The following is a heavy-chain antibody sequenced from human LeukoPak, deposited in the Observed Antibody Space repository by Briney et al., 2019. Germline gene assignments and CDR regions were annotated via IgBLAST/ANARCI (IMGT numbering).Heavy chain of an antibody. CDR3: ARKDGDI. J-gene: IGHJ3*02. V-gene: IGHV4-4*07. D-gene: IGHD5-24*01. CDR1: GASISTFH. CDR2: IDASGST. Sequence: SETLSLTCTVSGASISTFHWSWIRQPAGRGLEWIGRIDASGSTNYNPSLKSRVTMSVGSSKNQFSLKVSSVTAADTAVYYCARKDGDIWGQGTMVTVSS.